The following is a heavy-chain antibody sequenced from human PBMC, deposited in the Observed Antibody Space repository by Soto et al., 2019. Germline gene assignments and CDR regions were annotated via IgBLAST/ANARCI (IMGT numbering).Heavy chain of an antibody. J-gene: IGHJ4*02. CDR2: ISYDGSNK. CDR1: GFTFSSYA. D-gene: IGHD6-19*01. CDR3: AKAVAGNIDY. V-gene: IGHV3-30-3*01. Sequence: QVQLVESGGGVVQPGRSLRLSCAASGFTFSSYAMHWVRQAPGKGLEWVAVISYDGSNKYYADSVKGRFTISRDNSKNTLYLQMNSLRAEDTAVYYCAKAVAGNIDYWGQGTLVTVSS.